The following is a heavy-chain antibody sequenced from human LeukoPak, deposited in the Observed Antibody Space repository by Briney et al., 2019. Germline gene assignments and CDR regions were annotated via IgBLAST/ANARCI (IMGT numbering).Heavy chain of an antibody. D-gene: IGHD3-22*01. Sequence: PPETLSLTCGVYGGSFSGYYWNWIRQPPGMGLEWIGEINHRGGTGYNPSLKSRVTMSVDTSKNVFSLKLTSVTAADTAVYYCARAYYYDSSAAIDYWGQGILVTVSS. V-gene: IGHV4-34*01. CDR3: ARAYYYDSSAAIDY. CDR2: INHRGGT. J-gene: IGHJ4*02. CDR1: GGSFSGYY.